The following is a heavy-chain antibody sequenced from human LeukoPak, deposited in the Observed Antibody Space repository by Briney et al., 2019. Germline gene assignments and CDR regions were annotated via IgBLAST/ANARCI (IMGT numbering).Heavy chain of an antibody. V-gene: IGHV3-7*01. CDR1: GFTFSSYW. Sequence: GGSLRLSCAASGFTFSSYWMNWVRQAPGKGLECVAKIKQDGSEKYYVDSVKGRFTISRDNAKNSLYLQMNSLRAEDTALYYCARVSYYPHDAFDIWGQGTMVTVSS. D-gene: IGHD1-26*01. J-gene: IGHJ3*02. CDR2: IKQDGSEK. CDR3: ARVSYYPHDAFDI.